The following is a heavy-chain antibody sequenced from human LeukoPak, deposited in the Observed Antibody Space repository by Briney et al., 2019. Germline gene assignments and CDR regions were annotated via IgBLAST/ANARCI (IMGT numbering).Heavy chain of an antibody. J-gene: IGHJ3*02. CDR1: GGTFSSYA. CDR2: IIPIFGTA. D-gene: IGHD5-18*01. CDR3: ARDYPLWSHAFDI. V-gene: IGHV1-69*05. Sequence: ASVKVSCKASGGTFSSYAISWVRQAPGQGLEWMGRIIPIFGTANYAQKFQGRVTITTDESTSTAYMELSSLRSEDTAVYYCARDYPLWSHAFDIWGQGTMVTVSS.